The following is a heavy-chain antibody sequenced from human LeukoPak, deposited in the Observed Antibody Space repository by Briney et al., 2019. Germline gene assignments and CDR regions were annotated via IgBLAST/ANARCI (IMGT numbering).Heavy chain of an antibody. CDR1: GLTVTSNY. V-gene: IGHV3-53*04. Sequence: GRSLRLSCAASGLTVTSNYMTWVRQAPGKGLQWVSIIYSGDTTNYADSVKGRFTISRHSSKNTLYLQMSSLRVEDTAVYYCARLVGWGFDIWGQGTTVTVSS. J-gene: IGHJ3*02. CDR3: ARLVGWGFDI. D-gene: IGHD2-15*01. CDR2: IYSGDTT.